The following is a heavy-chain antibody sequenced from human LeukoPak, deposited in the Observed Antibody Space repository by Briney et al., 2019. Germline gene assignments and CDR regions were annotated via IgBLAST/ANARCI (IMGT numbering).Heavy chain of an antibody. V-gene: IGHV3-74*01. D-gene: IGHD6-13*01. J-gene: IGHJ5*02. Sequence: GGSLRLSCAASGFTFSSYWKHWVRQAPGKGLVWVSRINSDGSSTSYADSVKGRFTISRDNAKNTLYLQMNSLRAEDTAVYYCARAAFGGYSSSWSPKNWFEPWGQGTLVTVSS. CDR2: INSDGSST. CDR3: ARAAFGGYSSSWSPKNWFEP. CDR1: GFTFSSYW.